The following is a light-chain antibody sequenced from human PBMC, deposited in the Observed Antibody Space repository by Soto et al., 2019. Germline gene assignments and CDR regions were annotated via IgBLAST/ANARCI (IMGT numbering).Light chain of an antibody. CDR2: WAS. Sequence: DIVMTQSPDSLAVSLGERATINCKSSQSVLYSSSNKNYLAWYQHRPGQPPKLLIYWASTRESGVPDRFSGSGSGTDFTLTISGLQAEDVAVYYCRQYYSLPYTFGQGTKLEIK. V-gene: IGKV4-1*01. CDR3: RQYYSLPYT. J-gene: IGKJ2*01. CDR1: QSVLYSSSNKNY.